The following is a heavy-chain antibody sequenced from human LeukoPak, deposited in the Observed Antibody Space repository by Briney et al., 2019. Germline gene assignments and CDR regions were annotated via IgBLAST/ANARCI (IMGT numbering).Heavy chain of an antibody. D-gene: IGHD5-24*01. CDR1: EFTFSNSW. J-gene: IGHJ4*02. CDR3: ARDRGWQQFDY. CDR2: IKEDGSET. V-gene: IGHV3-7*01. Sequence: PGGSLRLSCVASEFTFSNSWMTWVRQAPGKGLERVANIKEDGSETYYVDSVKGRFTISRDNAKNSMYLEMNSLRAEDTAVYYCARDRGWQQFDYRGQGTLVTVSS.